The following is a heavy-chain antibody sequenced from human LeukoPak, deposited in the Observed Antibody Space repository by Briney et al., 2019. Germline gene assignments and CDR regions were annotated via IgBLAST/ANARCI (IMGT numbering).Heavy chain of an antibody. D-gene: IGHD5-24*01. CDR3: ARVRDGYNYSYFDY. CDR2: IYHSGST. J-gene: IGHJ4*02. Sequence: SGTLSLTCAASGGSISSSNWWSWVRQPPGKGLEWIGEIYHSGSTNYNPSLKSRVTISVDKSKNQFSLKLSSVTAADTAVYYCARVRDGYNYSYFDYWGQGTLVTVSS. CDR1: GGSISSSNW. V-gene: IGHV4-4*02.